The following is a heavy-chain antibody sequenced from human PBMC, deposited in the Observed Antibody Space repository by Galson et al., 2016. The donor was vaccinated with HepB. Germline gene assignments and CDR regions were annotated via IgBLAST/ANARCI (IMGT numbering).Heavy chain of an antibody. Sequence: SLRLSCAASGFTFSSYAMHWARQAPGKGLEWVANINQDGSPKSYADSVKGRFTVSRDNAKNTLYMQMNSLRAEDTAVYYCARESPTTAGAFDIWGQGTMVTVSS. CDR3: ARESPTTAGAFDI. V-gene: IGHV3-7*01. CDR2: INQDGSPK. CDR1: GFTFSSYA. J-gene: IGHJ3*02. D-gene: IGHD4-17*01.